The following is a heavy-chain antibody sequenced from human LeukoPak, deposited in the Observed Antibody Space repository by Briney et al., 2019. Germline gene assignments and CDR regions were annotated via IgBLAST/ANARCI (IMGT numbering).Heavy chain of an antibody. J-gene: IGHJ6*02. Sequence: GGSLRLSCAASGFTFSPYAMHWVRQAPGKGLEWVALISNDGSNKYYADSVKGRFTISRDNSKNTLYLQMNSLRAEDTAMYYCGREGPGGGINGMDVWGQGTTVTVSS. CDR1: GFTFSPYA. D-gene: IGHD3-16*01. V-gene: IGHV3-30*03. CDR2: ISNDGSNK. CDR3: GREGPGGGINGMDV.